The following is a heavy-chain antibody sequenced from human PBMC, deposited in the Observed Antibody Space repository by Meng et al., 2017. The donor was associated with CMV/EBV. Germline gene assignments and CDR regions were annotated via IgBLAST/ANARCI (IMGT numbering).Heavy chain of an antibody. D-gene: IGHD2/OR15-2a*01. CDR2: IYSGGST. V-gene: IGHV3-66*02. J-gene: IGHJ3*02. Sequence: GGSLRLSCAASGFTVSSNYMSWVRQAPGKGLEWVSVIYSGGSTYYADSVKGRFTISRDNSKNTLYLQMNSLRAEDTAVYYCARKIVDDAFDIGGQGTMGTVSS. CDR1: GFTVSSNY. CDR3: ARKIVDDAFDI.